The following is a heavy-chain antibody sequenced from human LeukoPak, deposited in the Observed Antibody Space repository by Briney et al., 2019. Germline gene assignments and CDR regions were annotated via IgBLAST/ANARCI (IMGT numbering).Heavy chain of an antibody. D-gene: IGHD3-9*01. J-gene: IGHJ4*02. V-gene: IGHV1-58*01. Sequence: VQVSFQASCFTFTSSAVQWVRQARGQRVEWIGWIVFCSGNTNYTQKFQERVPITRYMSTSTAYMELSSLRSEDTAVYYCAATIIRFDHFQYYDILTGPLDYWGQGTLVTVSS. CDR3: AATIIRFDHFQYYDILTGPLDY. CDR1: CFTFTSSA. CDR2: IVFCSGNT.